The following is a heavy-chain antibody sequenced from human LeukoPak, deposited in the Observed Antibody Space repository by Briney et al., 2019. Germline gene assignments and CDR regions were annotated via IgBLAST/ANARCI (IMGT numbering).Heavy chain of an antibody. J-gene: IGHJ4*02. V-gene: IGHV3-30*02. Sequence: GGSLRLSCAASRFTFSSYGMHWVRQAPGKGLEWVAFIRFDGSYNYYADSVKGRFTISRDNSKNTLYLQMNSLRAEDTAVYYCAKDGRSYSSGWPPFDYWGQGALVTVSS. D-gene: IGHD6-19*01. CDR3: AKDGRSYSSGWPPFDY. CDR2: IRFDGSYN. CDR1: RFTFSSYG.